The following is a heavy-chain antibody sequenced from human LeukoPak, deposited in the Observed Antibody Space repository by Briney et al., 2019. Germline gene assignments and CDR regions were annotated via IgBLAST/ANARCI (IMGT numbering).Heavy chain of an antibody. V-gene: IGHV4-34*01. J-gene: IGHJ6*03. CDR3: ARGLRQLVPSYYYYMDV. D-gene: IGHD6-6*01. Sequence: PGGSLRLSCAASRFTFSSYSMSWVRQPPGKGLEWIGEINHSGSTNYNPSLKSRVTISVDTSKNQFSLKLSSVTAADTAVYYCARGLRQLVPSYYYYMDVWGKGTTVTVSS. CDR1: RFTFSSYS. CDR2: INHSGST.